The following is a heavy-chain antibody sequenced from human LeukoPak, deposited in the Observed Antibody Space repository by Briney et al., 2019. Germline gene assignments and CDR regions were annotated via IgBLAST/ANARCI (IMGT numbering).Heavy chain of an antibody. J-gene: IGHJ4*02. Sequence: GGSLRLSCAASGFTFSSYAMHWVRQAPGKGLEWVAVISYDGSNKYYADSVKGRFTISRDNSKNTLYLQMNSLRAEDTAVYYCARDSGSGYYLRGEYFDYWGQGTLVTVSS. CDR2: ISYDGSNK. V-gene: IGHV3-30-3*01. CDR3: ARDSGSGYYLRGEYFDY. D-gene: IGHD3-22*01. CDR1: GFTFSSYA.